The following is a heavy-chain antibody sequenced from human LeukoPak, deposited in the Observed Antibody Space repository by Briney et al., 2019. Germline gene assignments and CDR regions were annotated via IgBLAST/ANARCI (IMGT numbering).Heavy chain of an antibody. V-gene: IGHV3-9*01. CDR3: VKARRGTTTSYFDY. Sequence: GGSLRLSCAASGFTFDDYGMHWVRLIPGKGLEWVSGLSWNSGSIGYADSVKGRFTISRDNAKNSLYLQMDSLRIEDTALYYCVKARRGTTTSYFDYWGQGALVTVSS. D-gene: IGHD2/OR15-2a*01. CDR2: LSWNSGSI. J-gene: IGHJ4*02. CDR1: GFTFDDYG.